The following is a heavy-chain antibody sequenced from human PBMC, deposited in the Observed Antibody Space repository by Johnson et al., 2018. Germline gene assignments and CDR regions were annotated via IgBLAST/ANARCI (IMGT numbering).Heavy chain of an antibody. D-gene: IGHD3-10*01. V-gene: IGHV1-69*02. J-gene: IGHJ4*02. Sequence: QVQLVQSGAEVRKPGSSVKVSCKASGGTLNTYTISWVRQAPGQGLEWMGRIIPVLNIAKYAQKFQGRVTISADKSTSTAYMERTSLRSEDTAVYYCSRGGRPYYYDSGSNLNQDTYDYWGQGTLVTVSA. CDR3: SRGGRPYYYDSGSNLNQDTYDY. CDR1: GGTLNTYT. CDR2: IIPVLNIA.